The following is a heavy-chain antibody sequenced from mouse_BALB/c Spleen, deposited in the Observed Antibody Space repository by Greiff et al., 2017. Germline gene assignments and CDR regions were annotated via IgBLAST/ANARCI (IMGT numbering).Heavy chain of an antibody. V-gene: IGHV5-4*02. D-gene: IGHD6-2*01. Sequence: DVQLQESGGGLVKPGGSLKLSCAASGFTFSDYYMYWVRQTPEKRLEWVATISDGGSYTYYPDSVKGRFTISRDNAKNNLYLQMSSLKSEDTAMYYCARGGSPHYFDYWGQGTTLTVSS. CDR2: ISDGGSYT. CDR1: GFTFSDYY. CDR3: ARGGSPHYFDY. J-gene: IGHJ2*01.